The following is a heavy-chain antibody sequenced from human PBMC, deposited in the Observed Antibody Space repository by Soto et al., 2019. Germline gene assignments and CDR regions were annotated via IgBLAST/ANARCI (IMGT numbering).Heavy chain of an antibody. J-gene: IGHJ3*02. Sequence: GASVKVSCKASGGTFSSYTISWVRQAPGQGLEWMGRIIPILGIANYAQKFQGRVTITADKSTSTAYMELSSLRSEDTAVYYCAREIFGVVHDAFDIWGQGTMVTVS. V-gene: IGHV1-69*02. CDR3: AREIFGVVHDAFDI. CDR2: IIPILGIA. CDR1: GGTFSSYT. D-gene: IGHD3-3*01.